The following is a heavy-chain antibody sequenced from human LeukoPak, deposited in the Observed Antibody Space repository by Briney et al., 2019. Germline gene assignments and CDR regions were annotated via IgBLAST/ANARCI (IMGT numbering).Heavy chain of an antibody. Sequence: GGSLRLSCAASGFTFSSYWMHWVRQAPGKGLVWVSGINSDGSRTEYADSVKGRFTISRDNAKNTLYLQVNSLRAEDTAVYYCARGRPHGNDYWGQGTLVTVSS. J-gene: IGHJ4*02. CDR3: ARGRPHGNDY. V-gene: IGHV3-74*01. D-gene: IGHD4-23*01. CDR2: INSDGSRT. CDR1: GFTFSSYW.